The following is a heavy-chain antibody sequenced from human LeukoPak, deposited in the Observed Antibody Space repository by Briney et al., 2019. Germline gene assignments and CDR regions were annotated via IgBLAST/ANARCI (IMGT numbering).Heavy chain of an antibody. J-gene: IGHJ4*02. D-gene: IGHD2-15*01. Sequence: PSETVSLTCTVSGGSIRSYYWSWIRQPPGKGLEWIGYIYYSGSTSSNPSLKSRVTISVDTSKNQFSLKVSSVTAADTAVYYCARALTPGYCSGGTCSYFDYWGQGTLVTVSS. CDR1: GGSIRSYY. V-gene: IGHV4-59*01. CDR2: IYYSGST. CDR3: ARALTPGYCSGGTCSYFDY.